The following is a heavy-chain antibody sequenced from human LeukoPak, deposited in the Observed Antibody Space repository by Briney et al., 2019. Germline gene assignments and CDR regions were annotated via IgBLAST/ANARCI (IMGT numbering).Heavy chain of an antibody. CDR3: ARMAAAGSTPFDY. D-gene: IGHD6-13*01. J-gene: IGHJ4*02. CDR1: GYTFTSYG. Sequence: ASVKVSCKASGYTFTSYGISWVRQAPGQGLEWMGWVSAYNGNTNYAQKFQGRVTITRDTSASTVYMELSSLRSEDTAVYYCARMAAAGSTPFDYWGQGTLVTVSS. V-gene: IGHV1-18*01. CDR2: VSAYNGNT.